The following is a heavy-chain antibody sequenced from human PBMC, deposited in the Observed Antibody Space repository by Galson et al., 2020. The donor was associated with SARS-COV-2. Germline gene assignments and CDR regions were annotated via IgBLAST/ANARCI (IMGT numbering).Heavy chain of an antibody. J-gene: IGHJ3*02. V-gene: IGHV3-73*01. Sequence: GVLRLSCAASGFSFSDFAMHWVRQASGKGLEWVGRIRSKANSYATAYAASVKGRFTVSRDDSKNTAYLQMNSLKTEDTAVYYCTSLQIWGQGTMVTVSS. CDR1: GFSFSDFA. CDR3: TSLQI. CDR2: IRSKANSYAT.